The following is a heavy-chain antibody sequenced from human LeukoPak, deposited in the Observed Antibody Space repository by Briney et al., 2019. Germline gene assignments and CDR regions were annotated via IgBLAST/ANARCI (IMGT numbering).Heavy chain of an antibody. Sequence: GASVKVSCKASGYTFTSYGISWVRQAPGQGLEWMGWISAYNGNTNYAQKFQGRVTMTRNTSISTAYMEPSSLRSEDTAVYYCARGKAKPTYYYYGMDVWGQGTTVTVSS. CDR2: ISAYNGNT. J-gene: IGHJ6*02. CDR1: GYTFTSYG. CDR3: ARGKAKPTYYYYGMDV. V-gene: IGHV1-18*01.